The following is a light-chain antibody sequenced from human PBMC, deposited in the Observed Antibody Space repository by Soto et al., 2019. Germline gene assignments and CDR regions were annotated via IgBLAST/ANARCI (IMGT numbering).Light chain of an antibody. CDR1: QSFSSSY. Sequence: EIVLTQSPGTLSLSPGERATLSCRASQSFSSSYLAWYQQKPGQAPRLLIYGASSRATGIPDRFIGSGSGTDFTLTISSQEPEDFAVYYCQHYGSALFTFGPGTKVDVK. CDR2: GAS. CDR3: QHYGSALFT. J-gene: IGKJ3*01. V-gene: IGKV3-20*01.